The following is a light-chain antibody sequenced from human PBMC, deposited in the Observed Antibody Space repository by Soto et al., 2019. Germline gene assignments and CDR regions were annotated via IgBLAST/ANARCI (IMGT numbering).Light chain of an antibody. CDR1: QGVNNR. CDR2: SAS. V-gene: IGKV1-12*01. CDR3: QQTNNFPLT. Sequence: VGDRVTITCRASQGVNNRLAWYQQRPGAAPKLLIYSASSLESGVPSRFSGGGSGTDLTLTISGLQSEDCETYYCQQTNNFPLTFGQGTRLEIK. J-gene: IGKJ5*01.